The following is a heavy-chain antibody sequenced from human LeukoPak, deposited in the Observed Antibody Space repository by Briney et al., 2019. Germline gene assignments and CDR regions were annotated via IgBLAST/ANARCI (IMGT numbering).Heavy chain of an antibody. CDR3: ASEIAGYCNTSCSAHGLDV. CDR1: GYNLNAYY. Sequence: ASVKVSCKASGYNLNAYYIHWVRQAPGQGLEWMGIINPSAGSTSYAQNFQGRVTMTRDTSTSTLYMELSSLRSDDTAVYYCASEIAGYCNTSCSAHGLDVWGQGTTVTVSS. J-gene: IGHJ6*02. CDR2: INPSAGST. V-gene: IGHV1-46*02. D-gene: IGHD2-2*01.